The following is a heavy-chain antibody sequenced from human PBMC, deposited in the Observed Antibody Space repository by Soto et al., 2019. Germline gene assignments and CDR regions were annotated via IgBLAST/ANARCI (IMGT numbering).Heavy chain of an antibody. V-gene: IGHV1-2*02. J-gene: IGHJ6*02. CDR2: IYPKSGVT. CDR3: ARELAFYDLPYYYGMDV. D-gene: IGHD3-3*01. CDR1: GYTFTDYH. Sequence: ASVKVSCKASGYTFTDYHIHWVRQAPGQGLEWMGWIYPKSGVTKISQKFQGRVTMTRDTSGSIAYMELSGLTSGDTAVYYCARELAFYDLPYYYGMDVWGQGTTVTVSS.